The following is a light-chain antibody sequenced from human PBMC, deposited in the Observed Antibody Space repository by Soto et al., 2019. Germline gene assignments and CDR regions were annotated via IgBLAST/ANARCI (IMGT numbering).Light chain of an antibody. J-gene: IGKJ1*01. CDR3: QQYGGSPMT. Sequence: ELLLTQSPSTLSVSPGERATLSCRSSQSVGSNYLAWYQQKPGQAPRLLVYGASSRATGIPDRFSGSGSGTDFTLTISRLEPEDFAVYYCQQYGGSPMTFGQGTKVDIK. V-gene: IGKV3-20*01. CDR1: QSVGSNY. CDR2: GAS.